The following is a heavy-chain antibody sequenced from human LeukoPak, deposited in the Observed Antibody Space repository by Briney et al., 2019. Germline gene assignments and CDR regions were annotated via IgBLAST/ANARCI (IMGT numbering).Heavy chain of an antibody. CDR3: ARAETAAGTVFELYFDY. D-gene: IGHD6-13*01. CDR1: GYTFTGYY. Sequence: GASVKVSCKASGYTFTGYYMHWVRQAPGQGLEWMGWINPNSGGTNYAQKFQGWVTMTRDTSISTAYMELSRLRSDDTAVYYCARAETAAGTVFELYFDYWGQGTLVTVSS. CDR2: INPNSGGT. J-gene: IGHJ4*02. V-gene: IGHV1-2*04.